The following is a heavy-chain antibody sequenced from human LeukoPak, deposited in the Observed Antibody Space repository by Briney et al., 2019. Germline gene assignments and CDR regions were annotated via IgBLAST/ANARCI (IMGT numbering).Heavy chain of an antibody. V-gene: IGHV1-46*01. CDR2: INPSGGST. Sequence: PWASVKVSCKASGYTFTSYYMHWVRQAPGQGLEWMGIINPSGGSTSYAQKSQGRVTMTRDTSISTAYMELSRLRSDDTAVYYCARRIAARLIPYYYYYMDVWGKGTTVTVSS. D-gene: IGHD6-6*01. CDR3: ARRIAARLIPYYYYYMDV. J-gene: IGHJ6*03. CDR1: GYTFTSYY.